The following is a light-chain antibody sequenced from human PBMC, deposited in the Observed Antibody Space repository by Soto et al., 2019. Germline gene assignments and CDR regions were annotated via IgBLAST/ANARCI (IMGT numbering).Light chain of an antibody. CDR1: SGHSNYA. CDR2: LNSDGSH. V-gene: IGLV4-69*01. Sequence: QLVLTQSPSASASLGASVKLTCTLSSGHSNYAIAWHQQQSEKGPRSLMNLNSDGSHSKGDGIPDRFSGSSSGAERYLTISGLQSEDEADYYCQTWGSGIVVFGGGTKLTVL. CDR3: QTWGSGIVV. J-gene: IGLJ2*01.